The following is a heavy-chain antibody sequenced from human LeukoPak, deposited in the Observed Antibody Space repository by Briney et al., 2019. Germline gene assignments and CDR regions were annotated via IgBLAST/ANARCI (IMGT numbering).Heavy chain of an antibody. J-gene: IGHJ4*02. Sequence: GGSLRLSCAASGFTFSSHWMSWVRQAPGKGLEWVANIKHDGSEKYYVGSVKGRFTISRDNAKNSLYLQMNSLRAEDTAVYYCALYNWNSKRDLDYWGQGTLVTLSS. CDR1: GFTFSSHW. D-gene: IGHD1-7*01. CDR2: IKHDGSEK. CDR3: ALYNWNSKRDLDY. V-gene: IGHV3-7*05.